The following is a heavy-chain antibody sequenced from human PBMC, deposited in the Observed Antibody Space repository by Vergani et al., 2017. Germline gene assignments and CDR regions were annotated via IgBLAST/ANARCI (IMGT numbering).Heavy chain of an antibody. CDR1: GFTFSSYW. CDR2: INSDGSST. CDR3: ASGYDDYYYYGMDV. J-gene: IGHJ6*02. D-gene: IGHD5-12*01. V-gene: IGHV3-74*01. Sequence: EVQLVESGGGLVQPGGSLRLSCAASGFTFSSYWMHWVRQAPGKGLVWVSRINSDGSSTSYADSVKGRFTISRDNAKNTLYLQMNSLRAEDTAVYYCASGYDDYYYYGMDVWGQGTTVTVSS.